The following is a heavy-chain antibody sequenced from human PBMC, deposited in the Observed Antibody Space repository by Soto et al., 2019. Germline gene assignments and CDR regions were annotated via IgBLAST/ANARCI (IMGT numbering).Heavy chain of an antibody. V-gene: IGHV1-18*01. CDR1: GYTFTSYG. CDR2: ISAYNGKT. Sequence: QVQLVQSGGEVKKPGASVKLSCTASGYTFTSYGIRWVRQAPGQGLEWMGWISAYNGKTNYAQNVQGRVTMTTDTTTRTAYMDLRSLRSDDTAVYNCARSGDVNYYLRMDVWGQGTTVTVSS. CDR3: ARSGDVNYYLRMDV. D-gene: IGHD5-12*01. J-gene: IGHJ6*02.